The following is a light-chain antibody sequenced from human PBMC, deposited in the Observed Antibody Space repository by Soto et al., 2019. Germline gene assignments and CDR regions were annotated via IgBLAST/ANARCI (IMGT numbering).Light chain of an antibody. J-gene: IGKJ1*01. Sequence: DIQMTQSPSSLSASVGDRVTITCRANQNIDSWLAWLQQRPGKAPELLIYEASSLESGVPPKFSSSRSGTEFTLTIISLQLDDVATYYCQQYIMYPWTFGQGTKVEIK. CDR2: EAS. V-gene: IGKV1-5*03. CDR1: QNIDSW. CDR3: QQYIMYPWT.